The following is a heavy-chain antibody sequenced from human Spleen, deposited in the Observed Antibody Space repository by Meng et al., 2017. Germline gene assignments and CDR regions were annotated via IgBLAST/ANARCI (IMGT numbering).Heavy chain of an antibody. V-gene: IGHV3-66*02. Sequence: GGSLRLSCAASGFTVSHNYMSWVRQAPGEGLEWVSVIYSGGNTYYADSVKGRFTISRDNSKNTVFLKINSLRVEDTAVYYCARDRALDAFDIWGQGTMVTVSS. J-gene: IGHJ3*02. CDR3: ARDRALDAFDI. CDR1: GFTVSHNY. CDR2: IYSGGNT.